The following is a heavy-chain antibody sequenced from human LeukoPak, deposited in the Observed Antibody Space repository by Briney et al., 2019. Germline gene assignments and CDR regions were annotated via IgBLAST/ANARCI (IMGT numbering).Heavy chain of an antibody. D-gene: IGHD3-22*01. Sequence: SETLSLTCTVSGGSISSSSYYWGWIRQPPGKGLEWIGSIYYSGSTYYNPSLKSRVTISVDTSKNQFSLKLSSVTAADTAVYYCARRQYYDSRGDFDYWGQGILVTVSS. V-gene: IGHV4-39*07. CDR2: IYYSGST. J-gene: IGHJ4*02. CDR1: GGSISSSSYY. CDR3: ARRQYYDSRGDFDY.